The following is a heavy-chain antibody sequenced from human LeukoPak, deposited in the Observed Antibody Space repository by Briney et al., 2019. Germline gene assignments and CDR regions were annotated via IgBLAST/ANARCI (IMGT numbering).Heavy chain of an antibody. CDR1: GYTFTGYW. D-gene: IGHD5-12*01. V-gene: IGHV1-46*01. J-gene: IGHJ4*02. CDR3: ARDQGVATPGY. Sequence: ASVKLSCKAFGYTFTGYWMHWVRQAPGQGPEWMGVISPSGGSTIYAQKFKGRVTLTRDMSTSTDYLELSSLRSEDTAVYCCARDQGVATPGYWGQGTLVTVSS. CDR2: ISPSGGST.